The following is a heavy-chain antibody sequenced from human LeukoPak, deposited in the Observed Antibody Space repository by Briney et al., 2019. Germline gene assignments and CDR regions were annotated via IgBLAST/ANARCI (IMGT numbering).Heavy chain of an antibody. CDR2: INHSGST. CDR3: ARAVKDIVVVPAAIAFDY. CDR1: GGSFSGYY. Sequence: SETLSLTCAVYGGSFSGYYWSWIRQPPGKALEWIGEINHSGSTNYNPSLKSRVTISVDTSKNQFSLKLSSVTAADTAVYYCARAVKDIVVVPAAIAFDYWGQGTLVTVSS. V-gene: IGHV4-34*01. J-gene: IGHJ4*02. D-gene: IGHD2-2*01.